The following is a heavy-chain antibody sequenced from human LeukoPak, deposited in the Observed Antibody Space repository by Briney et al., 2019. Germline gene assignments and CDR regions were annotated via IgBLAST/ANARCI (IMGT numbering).Heavy chain of an antibody. CDR1: GYSFTSYW. CDR2: IDPSDSYT. CDR3: ARHESNGYIASAFDY. D-gene: IGHD5-24*01. V-gene: IGHV5-10-1*01. Sequence: GESLEISCKGSGYSFTSYWISWVRQLPGKGLEWMGTIDPSDSYTNYSPSFQGHVTISADKSISTAYLQWSSLKASDTAMYYCARHESNGYIASAFDYWGQGTLVTVSS. J-gene: IGHJ4*02.